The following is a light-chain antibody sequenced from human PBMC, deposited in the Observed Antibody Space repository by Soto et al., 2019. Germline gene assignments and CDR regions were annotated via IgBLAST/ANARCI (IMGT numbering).Light chain of an antibody. CDR3: QQYNNWPPT. J-gene: IGKJ4*01. V-gene: IGKV3-15*01. CDR2: GAS. Sequence: EIVMTHSPATLSASPGERATLSCRASQSVSSNLAWYQQKPGQAPRLLIYGASTRATGIPARFSGSGSGTEFTLTISSLQSEDFAVYYCQQYNNWPPTFGGGTKVEIK. CDR1: QSVSSN.